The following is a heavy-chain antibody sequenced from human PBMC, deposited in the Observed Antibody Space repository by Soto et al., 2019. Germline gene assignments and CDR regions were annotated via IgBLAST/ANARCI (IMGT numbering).Heavy chain of an antibody. CDR1: GGSISSRSYY. Sequence: SETLSLTCTDSGGSISSRSYYWGWIRQPPGKGLEWIGSMYYSGNTYYHPSLKSRVTMSVDTSKNQFSLRLSSVTAADTAVYYVASQMCTSAGCAAFDYFDFWGQGTLVTVSS. CDR3: ASQMCTSAGCAAFDYFDF. J-gene: IGHJ4*02. V-gene: IGHV4-39*01. CDR2: MYYSGNT. D-gene: IGHD2-8*02.